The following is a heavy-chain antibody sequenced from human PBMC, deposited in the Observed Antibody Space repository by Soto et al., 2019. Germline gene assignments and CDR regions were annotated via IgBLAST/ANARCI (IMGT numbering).Heavy chain of an antibody. Sequence: PSETLSLTCTVSGGSISSYYWSWIRQPPGKGLEWIGYIYYSGSTNYNPSLKSRVTISVDTSKNQFSLKLSSVTAADTAVYYCAGRASRYYYDSSGYFGYWGQGTLVTVSS. D-gene: IGHD3-22*01. CDR2: IYYSGST. CDR3: AGRASRYYYDSSGYFGY. J-gene: IGHJ4*02. V-gene: IGHV4-59*01. CDR1: GGSISSYY.